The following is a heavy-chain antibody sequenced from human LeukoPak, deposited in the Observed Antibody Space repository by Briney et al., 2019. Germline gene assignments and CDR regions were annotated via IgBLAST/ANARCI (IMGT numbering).Heavy chain of an antibody. D-gene: IGHD5-18*01. J-gene: IGHJ4*02. CDR3: ARYTTMAPFDY. CDR2: IYYSGST. CDR1: GGSISSSSYY. V-gene: IGHV4-39*01. Sequence: SETLSLTCTVSGGSISSSSYYWGWIRQPPGKGLEWIGSIYYSGSTHYNSSLKSRVTISVDTSKNQFSLKLSSVTAADTAVYYCARYTTMAPFDYWGQGTLDTVSS.